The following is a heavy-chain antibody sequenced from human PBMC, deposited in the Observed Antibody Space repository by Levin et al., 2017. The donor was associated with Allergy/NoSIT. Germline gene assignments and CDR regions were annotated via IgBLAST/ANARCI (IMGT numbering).Heavy chain of an antibody. J-gene: IGHJ5*02. CDR1: GYTFTSYA. Sequence: ASVKVSCKASGYTFTSYAMNWVRQAPGQGLEWMGWINTNTGNPTYAQGFTGRFVFSLDTSVSTAYLQISSLKAEDTAVYYCARAPRVQWLVTPNWFDPWGQGTLVTVSS. D-gene: IGHD6-19*01. V-gene: IGHV7-4-1*02. CDR3: ARAPRVQWLVTPNWFDP. CDR2: INTNTGNP.